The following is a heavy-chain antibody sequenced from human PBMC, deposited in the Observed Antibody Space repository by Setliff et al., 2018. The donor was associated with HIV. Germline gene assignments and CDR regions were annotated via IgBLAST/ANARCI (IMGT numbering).Heavy chain of an antibody. CDR3: ARTRWGAPVDY. D-gene: IGHD3-16*01. J-gene: IGHJ4*02. CDR1: GDSISSSIYY. V-gene: IGHV4-39*07. CDR2: IYYTGSP. Sequence: SETLSLTCTVSGDSISSSIYYWGWVRQPPGKGLEWIGGIYYTGSPFYNPSLKSRVTISVDTSNNQFSLKLSSVTAADTAVYYCARTRWGAPVDYWGQGILVTV.